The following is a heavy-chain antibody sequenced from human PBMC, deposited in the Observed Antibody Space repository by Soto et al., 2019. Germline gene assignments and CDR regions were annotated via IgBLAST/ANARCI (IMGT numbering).Heavy chain of an antibody. D-gene: IGHD1-1*01. CDR3: TTDSGRAWNSFDY. Sequence: EVQLVESGGGMVNPGGSLRLSCAASGFTFTNAWMTWVRQAPGKGLEWVGRIKSKTDDGTSDYAAPVKGRFTISRDDSKTMLYLQMNSLKTEDTAVYYCTTDSGRAWNSFDYWVQGTLVTVSS. J-gene: IGHJ4*02. CDR1: GFTFTNAW. V-gene: IGHV3-15*01. CDR2: IKSKTDDGTS.